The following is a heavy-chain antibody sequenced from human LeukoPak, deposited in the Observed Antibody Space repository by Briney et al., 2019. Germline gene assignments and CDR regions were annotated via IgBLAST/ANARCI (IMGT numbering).Heavy chain of an antibody. CDR2: INPAGSET. CDR1: GFSFSAYW. D-gene: IGHD2-15*01. J-gene: IGHJ4*02. Sequence: GGSLRLSCAASGFSFSAYWMTWVRQAPGTRLEWVANINPAGSETYYVDPVKGRFSISRDNAKNLVYLQMNSLRAEDTAVYHCARFGYVAAVDVWGQGTPVTVSS. CDR3: ARFGYVAAVDV. V-gene: IGHV3-7*01.